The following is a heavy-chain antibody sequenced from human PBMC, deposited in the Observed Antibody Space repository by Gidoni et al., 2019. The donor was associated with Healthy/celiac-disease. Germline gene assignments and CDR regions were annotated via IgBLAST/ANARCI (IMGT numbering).Heavy chain of an antibody. J-gene: IGHJ6*02. CDR1: GGSLLGYY. Sequence: QVQLQQWGAGLLKPSETLSLTCAVYGGSLLGYYWSWTRQPPGQGLEWIGEMNHSGSTNYNPSLKSRVTISVDTSKNQFSLNLSSVTAADTAVYYCARERIVVVPAAIGDYYYYGMDVWGQGTTVTVSS. CDR3: ARERIVVVPAAIGDYYYYGMDV. D-gene: IGHD2-2*02. V-gene: IGHV4-34*01. CDR2: MNHSGST.